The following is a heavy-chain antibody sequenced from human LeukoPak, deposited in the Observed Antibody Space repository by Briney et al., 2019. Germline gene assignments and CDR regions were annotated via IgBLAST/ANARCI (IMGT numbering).Heavy chain of an antibody. D-gene: IGHD3-9*01. V-gene: IGHV1-69*04. J-gene: IGHJ6*02. CDR3: ARDPTNDILTGYYGPLGYYGMDV. Sequence: SVKVSCKASGGTFSSYAISWVRQAPGQGFEWMGRIIPILGIANYAQKFQGRVTITADKSTSTAYMELSSLRSEDTAVYYCARDPTNDILTGYYGPLGYYGMDVWGQGTTVTVSS. CDR2: IIPILGIA. CDR1: GGTFSSYA.